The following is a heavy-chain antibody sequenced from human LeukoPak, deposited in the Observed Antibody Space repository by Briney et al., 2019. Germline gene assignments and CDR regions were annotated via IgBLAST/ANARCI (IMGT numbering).Heavy chain of an antibody. V-gene: IGHV4-59*01. CDR2: IYYSGST. D-gene: IGHD2-21*02. CDR3: ARYVVVTAYFDY. CDR1: GGSISSYY. J-gene: IGHJ4*02. Sequence: QSSETLSLTCTVSGGSISSYYWSWIRQPPGKGLEWIGYIYYSGSTNYNPSLKSRVTISVDTPKNQFSLKLSSVTAADTAVYYCARYVVVTAYFDYWGQGTLVTVSS.